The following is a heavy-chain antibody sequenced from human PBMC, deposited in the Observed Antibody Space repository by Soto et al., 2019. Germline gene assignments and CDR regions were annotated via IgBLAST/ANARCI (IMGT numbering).Heavy chain of an antibody. CDR1: GYDFSRYG. CDR3: GGSSATSYIWLDP. J-gene: IGHJ5*02. CDR2: ISAYTG. Sequence: QVQLMQSATEVKEPGASVKVSCKTSGYDFSRYGITWVRQDPGQGLEWLGWISAYTGYSEKLHDRVTLTTATSVSTAYMELRSLSSDHPAVYYCGGSSATSYIWLDPWGQGTLVIVSS. V-gene: IGHV1-18*01. D-gene: IGHD3-3*01.